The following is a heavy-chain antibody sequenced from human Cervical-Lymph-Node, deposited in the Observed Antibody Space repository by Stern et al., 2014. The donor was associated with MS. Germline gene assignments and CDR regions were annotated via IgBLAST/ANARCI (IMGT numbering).Heavy chain of an antibody. J-gene: IGHJ4*02. V-gene: IGHV1-69*01. CDR3: ARHQGGIAAN. Sequence: EQLVESGAEVKKPGSSMKGSCKASGGTFSTFDIIWVRQAPGQGLELLGGISPLFGTTNYVQKFQGRVTMTADESTSTAYMELNSLRSEDTAVYYCARHQGGIAANWGQGTLVTVSS. CDR1: GGTFSTFD. CDR2: ISPLFGTT. D-gene: IGHD6-13*01.